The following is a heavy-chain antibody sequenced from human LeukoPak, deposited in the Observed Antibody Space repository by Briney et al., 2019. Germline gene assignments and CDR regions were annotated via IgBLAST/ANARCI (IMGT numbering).Heavy chain of an antibody. V-gene: IGHV1-46*01. J-gene: IGHJ5*02. CDR1: GYTFTGYY. D-gene: IGHD6-6*01. CDR2: INPSGGST. CDR3: ARDKPYSSSSSGWFDP. Sequence: ASVKVSCKASGYTFTGYYMHWVRQAPGQGLEWMGIINPSGGSTSYAQKFQGRVTMTRDTSTSTVYMELSSLRSEDTAVYYCARDKPYSSSSSGWFDPWGQGTLVTVSS.